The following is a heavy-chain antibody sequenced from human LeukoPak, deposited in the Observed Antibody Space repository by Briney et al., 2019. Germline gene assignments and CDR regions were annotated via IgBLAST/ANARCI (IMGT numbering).Heavy chain of an antibody. CDR2: INHSGST. D-gene: IGHD5-18*01. Sequence: SEALSLTCAVYGGSFSGYYWSWIRQPPGKGLEWIGEINHSGSTNYNPSLKSRVTISVGTSKNQFSLKLSSVTAADTAVYYCADSTALGTPFDYWGQGTLVTASS. J-gene: IGHJ4*02. CDR3: ADSTALGTPFDY. V-gene: IGHV4-34*01. CDR1: GGSFSGYY.